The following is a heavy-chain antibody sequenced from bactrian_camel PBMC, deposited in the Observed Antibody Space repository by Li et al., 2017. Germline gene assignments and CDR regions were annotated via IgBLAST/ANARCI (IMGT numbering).Heavy chain of an antibody. CDR3: AAGTRIIVGDYCDGITD. Sequence: VQLVESGGGSVQAGGSLRLSCAASGYTFSNYAMSWFRQAPGKEREGVVFIHGGGGVTAYADSVKGRFTISEDNGKNTVYLQMNSLKPEDTGMYYCAAGTRIIVGDYCDGITDWGQGTQVTVS. J-gene: IGHJ4*01. CDR2: IHGGGGVT. CDR1: GYTFSNYA. D-gene: IGHD3*01. V-gene: IGHV3S40*01.